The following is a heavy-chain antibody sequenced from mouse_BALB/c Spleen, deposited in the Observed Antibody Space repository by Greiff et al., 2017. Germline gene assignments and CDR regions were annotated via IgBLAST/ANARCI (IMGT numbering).Heavy chain of an antibody. D-gene: IGHD1-1*02. J-gene: IGHJ4*01. CDR2: IRLKSNNYAT. CDR1: GFTFSNYW. CDR3: TRCGKYAMDY. Sequence: EVKLQESGGGLVQPGGSMKLSCVASGFTFSNYWMNWVRQSPEKGLEWVAEIRLKSNNYATHYAESVKGRFTISRDDSKSSVYLQMNNLRAEDTGIYYCTRCGKYAMDYWCKGTSVSVST. V-gene: IGHV6-6*02.